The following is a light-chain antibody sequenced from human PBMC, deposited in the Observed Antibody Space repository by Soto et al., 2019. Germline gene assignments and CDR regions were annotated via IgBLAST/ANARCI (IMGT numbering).Light chain of an antibody. CDR3: SAYTATSTLI. Sequence: QSALTQPASVSGSPGQSITISCTGTSSDVGSYNYVSWYQQHPGKAPKLILYEVNKRPSGVSNRFSGSKSGNTASLIISGLQTADEADYYCSAYTATSTLIFGTGTKLTVL. CDR2: EVN. CDR1: SSDVGSYNY. J-gene: IGLJ1*01. V-gene: IGLV2-14*01.